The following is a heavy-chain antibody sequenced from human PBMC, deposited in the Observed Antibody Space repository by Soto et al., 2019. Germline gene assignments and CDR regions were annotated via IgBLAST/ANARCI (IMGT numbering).Heavy chain of an antibody. V-gene: IGHV4-30-4*02. D-gene: IGHD3-3*01. CDR1: GGSISSGDYY. J-gene: IGHJ4*02. CDR3: ATMYYDQYYFDY. Sequence: SETLSLTCTVSGGSISSGDYYWSWIRQPPGKGLEWIGYIYYSGSTYYNPSLKSRVTISVDTSKNQFSLKLSSVTAADTAVYYCATMYYDQYYFDYWAQGTLVNVSS. CDR2: IYYSGST.